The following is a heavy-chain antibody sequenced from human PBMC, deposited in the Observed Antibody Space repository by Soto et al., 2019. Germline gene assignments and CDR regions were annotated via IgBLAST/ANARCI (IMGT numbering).Heavy chain of an antibody. D-gene: IGHD3-22*01. V-gene: IGHV3-23*01. J-gene: IGHJ4*02. Sequence: VGSLRLSCAASGFTFSSYAVGWVRQAPGKGPEWISSISGSGSTIYYADSVKGRFTISRDNSKNTLYLQMSSLRAEDTAVYYCAKVFYYYDRSGYYYFDYWGQGTLVTVSS. CDR1: GFTFSSYA. CDR3: AKVFYYYDRSGYYYFDY. CDR2: ISGSGSTI.